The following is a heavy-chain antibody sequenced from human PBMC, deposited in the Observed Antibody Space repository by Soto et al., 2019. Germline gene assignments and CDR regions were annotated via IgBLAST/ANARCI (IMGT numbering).Heavy chain of an antibody. V-gene: IGHV3-23*01. Sequence: GGSLRLSCAASGFTFSSSAMNWVRQAPRKGLEWVSAITDSGDFTYYADSVKGRFTISRDNSKNTLYLQMNSLRADDTALYYCAKDFVRFDNWGQGTPVTVSS. CDR3: AKDFVRFDN. J-gene: IGHJ4*02. CDR1: GFTFSSSA. CDR2: ITDSGDFT.